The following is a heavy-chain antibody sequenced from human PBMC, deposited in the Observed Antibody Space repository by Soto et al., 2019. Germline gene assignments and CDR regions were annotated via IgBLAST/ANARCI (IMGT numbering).Heavy chain of an antibody. J-gene: IGHJ3*02. V-gene: IGHV3-74*01. Sequence: EVQLVELGAGLVQPGGSLRLSCAASGFTFSSYWMHWVRQAPGKGLVWVSRTNSDGSSTSYADSVKGRFTISRDNAKNTVYMQMNSLRGEYTAVYYCARASWDGSRQDAFDIWGQGTMVTVSS. CDR3: ARASWDGSRQDAFDI. D-gene: IGHD3-22*01. CDR1: GFTFSSYW. CDR2: TNSDGSST.